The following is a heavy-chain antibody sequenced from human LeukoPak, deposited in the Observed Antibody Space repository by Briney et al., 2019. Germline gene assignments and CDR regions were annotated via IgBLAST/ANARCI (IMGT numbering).Heavy chain of an antibody. CDR2: IGGSGGNI. J-gene: IGHJ4*02. CDR1: GFMFSSYD. V-gene: IGHV3-23*01. D-gene: IGHD3-22*01. Sequence: GGSLRLSCEASGFMFSSYDMSWVRQAPGKGREWVAGIGGSGGNIKYADSVKGRFTISRDNSRNILYLQMNSLRAEDTAVYHCAKEDSSGTRFEYWGRGSLVTVSS. CDR3: AKEDSSGTRFEY.